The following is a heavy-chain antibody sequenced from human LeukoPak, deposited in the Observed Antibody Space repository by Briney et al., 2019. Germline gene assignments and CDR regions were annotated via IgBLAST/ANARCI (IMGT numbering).Heavy chain of an antibody. V-gene: IGHV4-39*07. CDR2: IYYNANT. D-gene: IGHD1-26*01. J-gene: IGHJ6*02. CDR1: GGSISSSIYY. CDR3: ARVGATPRYYNYYGMDV. Sequence: SETLSLTCTVSGGSISSSIYYWGWIRQPPGKGLEWIGSIYYNANTYYNPSLKSRITISVDTSKNQFSLRLSSVTAADTAVYYCARVGATPRYYNYYGMDVWGQGTMVTVSS.